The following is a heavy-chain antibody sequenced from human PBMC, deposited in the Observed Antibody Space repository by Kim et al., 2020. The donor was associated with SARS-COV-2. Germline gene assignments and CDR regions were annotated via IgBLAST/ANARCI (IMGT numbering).Heavy chain of an antibody. D-gene: IGHD4-4*01. CDR2: KK. Sequence: KKCSADSVQGRFTISRDNSKSTLYVQMNSLRAEETAGYYCAKRDDYIVDYWGQRTLVTVSS. J-gene: IGHJ4*02. V-gene: IGHV3-30*02. CDR3: AKRDDYIVDY.